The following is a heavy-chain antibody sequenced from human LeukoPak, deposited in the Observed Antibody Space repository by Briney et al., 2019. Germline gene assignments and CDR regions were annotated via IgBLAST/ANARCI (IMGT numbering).Heavy chain of an antibody. V-gene: IGHV3-74*01. Sequence: GGSLRLSCTASGFSFSGHWMRWARQLPGKGLVWVSRISPTGSTTSYADSVKGRFTVSRDNAKNTLYLQVNNLRAEDTAVYYCARGPNSNWSGLDFWGQGTLLTVSS. J-gene: IGHJ4*02. CDR3: ARGPNSNWSGLDF. CDR2: ISPTGSTT. D-gene: IGHD6-6*01. CDR1: GFSFSGHW.